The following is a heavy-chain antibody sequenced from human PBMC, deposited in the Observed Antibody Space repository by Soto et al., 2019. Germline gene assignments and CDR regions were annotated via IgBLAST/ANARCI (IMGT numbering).Heavy chain of an antibody. D-gene: IGHD3-22*01. J-gene: IGHJ5*02. CDR1: GGTFSSYA. Sequence: EASVKVSCKASGGTFSSYAISWVRQAPGQGLKWMGGIIPIFGTANYAQKFQGRVTITADESTSTAYMELSSLRSEDTAVYYCGLKGYDSSGPGRWFDPWGQGTLVTVSS. CDR3: GLKGYDSSGPGRWFDP. V-gene: IGHV1-69*13. CDR2: IIPIFGTA.